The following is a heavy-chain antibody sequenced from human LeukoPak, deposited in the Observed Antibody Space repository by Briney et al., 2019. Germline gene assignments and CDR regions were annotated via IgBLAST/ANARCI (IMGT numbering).Heavy chain of an antibody. Sequence: GASVKVSCKASGGTFSSYAISWVRQAPGQGLEWMGGIIPIFGTANYAQKFQGRVTITADKSTSTAYMELSSLRSEDTAVYYCAREHYSSGWYGYYFDYWGQGTLVTVSS. V-gene: IGHV1-69*06. J-gene: IGHJ4*02. CDR2: IIPIFGTA. CDR3: AREHYSSGWYGYYFDY. D-gene: IGHD6-19*01. CDR1: GGTFSSYA.